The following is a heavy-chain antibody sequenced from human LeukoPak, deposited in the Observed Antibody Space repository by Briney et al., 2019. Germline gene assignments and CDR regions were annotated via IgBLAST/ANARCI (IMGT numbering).Heavy chain of an antibody. V-gene: IGHV4-31*03. J-gene: IGHJ5*02. D-gene: IGHD3-22*01. Sequence: PSQTLSLTCTVSGGSISSGGYYWSWIRQHPGKGLEWIGYIYYSGSTYYNPSLKSRVTISVDTSKNQFSLKLSSVTAADTAVYYCARENYYDSSGYSWSWFDPWGQGTLVTVSS. CDR1: GGSISSGGYY. CDR2: IYYSGST. CDR3: ARENYYDSSGYSWSWFDP.